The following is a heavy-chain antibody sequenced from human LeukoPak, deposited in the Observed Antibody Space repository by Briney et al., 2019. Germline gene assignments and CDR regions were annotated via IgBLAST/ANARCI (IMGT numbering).Heavy chain of an antibody. V-gene: IGHV3-21*01. Sequence: GGSLRLSCAASGFTFSSYSMNWVRQAPGKGLEWVSSISSSSYIYYADSVKGRFTISRDNAKNSLYLQMNSLRAEDTAVYYCARDQAQWRVDAFDIWGQGTMVTVSS. J-gene: IGHJ3*02. CDR3: ARDQAQWRVDAFDI. CDR1: GFTFSSYS. CDR2: ISSSSYI. D-gene: IGHD6-19*01.